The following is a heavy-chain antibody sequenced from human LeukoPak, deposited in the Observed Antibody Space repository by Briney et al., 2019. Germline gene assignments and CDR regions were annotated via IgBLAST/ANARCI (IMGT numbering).Heavy chain of an antibody. V-gene: IGHV3-33*06. CDR1: GFTFSSYG. D-gene: IGHD2-2*01. Sequence: PGRSLRLSCAASGFTFSSYGMHWVRQAPGKGLEWVAVIWYDGSNKYYADSVKGRFTISRDNSKNTLYLQMNSLRAEDTAVYYCAKDRGYWSSTSCYHNWFDPWGQGTLVTVSS. J-gene: IGHJ5*02. CDR3: AKDRGYWSSTSCYHNWFDP. CDR2: IWYDGSNK.